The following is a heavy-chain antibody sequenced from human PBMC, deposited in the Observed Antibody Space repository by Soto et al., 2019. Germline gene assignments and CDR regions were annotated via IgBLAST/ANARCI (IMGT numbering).Heavy chain of an antibody. Sequence: ASVKVSCKASGRTFSSYAISWVRQAPGQGLEWMGGIIPIFGTANYAQKFQGRVTITADESTSTAYMELSSLRSEDTAVYYCARGLGSCRSTSCYDRRDGLDVWGQGTTVTVSS. CDR3: ARGLGSCRSTSCYDRRDGLDV. J-gene: IGHJ6*02. CDR2: IIPIFGTA. CDR1: GRTFSSYA. D-gene: IGHD2-2*01. V-gene: IGHV1-69*13.